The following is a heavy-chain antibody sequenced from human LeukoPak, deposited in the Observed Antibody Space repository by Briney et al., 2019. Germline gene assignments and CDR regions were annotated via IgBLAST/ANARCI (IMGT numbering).Heavy chain of an antibody. D-gene: IGHD3-10*02. Sequence: GGSLRLSCAVSGFTFSSYWMSWVRQAPEKGLEWVANIKQDGREKYYVDSVKGRFTISRDNAKNSLYLQMNSLRAEDTAVYYCAELGITMIGGVWGKGTTVTISS. V-gene: IGHV3-7*01. J-gene: IGHJ6*04. CDR1: GFTFSSYW. CDR2: IKQDGREK. CDR3: AELGITMIGGV.